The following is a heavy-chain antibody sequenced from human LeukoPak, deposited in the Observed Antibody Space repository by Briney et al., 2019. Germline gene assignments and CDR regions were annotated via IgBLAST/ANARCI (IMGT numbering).Heavy chain of an antibody. CDR1: GYTFTSYD. CDR3: ARFYGIFDAFDI. Sequence: GASVKVSCKASGYTFTSYDINWVRQATGQGLEWMGWMNPNSGNTGYAQKFQGRVTITRNTSISTAYMELSSLRSEDTAVYYCARFYGIFDAFDIWGQGTMVTVSS. D-gene: IGHD3-16*01. CDR2: MNPNSGNT. J-gene: IGHJ3*02. V-gene: IGHV1-8*03.